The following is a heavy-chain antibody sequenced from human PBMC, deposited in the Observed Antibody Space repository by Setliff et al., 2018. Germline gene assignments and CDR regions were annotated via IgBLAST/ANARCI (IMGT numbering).Heavy chain of an antibody. CDR2: TYSSGST. D-gene: IGHD3-22*01. Sequence: SETLSLTCSVSGGSISSYHWSWIRQPPGKGLEWIGSTYSSGSTHYNPSLKSRVTISVDTSKNQFSLKLSSVTAADTAVYYCARRSPAYYSDSSGYFYDTSPYMDVWGKGTTVTVSS. J-gene: IGHJ6*03. CDR1: GGSISSYH. V-gene: IGHV4-59*08. CDR3: ARRSPAYYSDSSGYFYDTSPYMDV.